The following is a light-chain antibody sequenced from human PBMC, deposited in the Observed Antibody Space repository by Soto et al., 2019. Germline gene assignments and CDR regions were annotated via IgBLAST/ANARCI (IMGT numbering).Light chain of an antibody. CDR2: YDD. CDR1: SSNIGNNA. CDR3: AAWDDNLNAVV. Sequence: QSVLTQPPSVSEAPRQRVTISCSGSSSNIGNNAVNWYQQLPGKAPKLLIYYDDLLPSGVSDRFSGSKSGTSASLAISGLQSEDEADYYCAAWDDNLNAVVFGGGTKLTVL. J-gene: IGLJ2*01. V-gene: IGLV1-36*01.